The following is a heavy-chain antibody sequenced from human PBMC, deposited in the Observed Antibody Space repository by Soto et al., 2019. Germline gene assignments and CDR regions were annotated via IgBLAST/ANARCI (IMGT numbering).Heavy chain of an antibody. CDR2: LSYNEIS. CDR3: ARQAYSSGCYLNF. J-gene: IGHJ4*02. D-gene: IGHD6-25*01. CDR1: RGSIIGSNDY. V-gene: IGHV4-39*01. Sequence: SDTLSITCTVSRGSIIGSNDYWTWILQPPGKGLEWIGSLSYNEISYYSPSLKSRATISLDTSKNQFSLRLSSVTATDTAVYFCARQAYSSGCYLNFWGQGNLVTVSS.